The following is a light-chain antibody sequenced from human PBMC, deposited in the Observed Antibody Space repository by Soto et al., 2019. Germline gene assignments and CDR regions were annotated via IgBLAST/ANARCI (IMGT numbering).Light chain of an antibody. CDR2: DAS. V-gene: IGKV3-11*01. Sequence: EIVLTQSPATLSLSPGERATLSCRASQSVSSYLAWYQQKPGQAPRLLIYDASNRATGIPARFSGSGSGTDFTLYIRSLEPEDFAVYYCQQRSNWTRTFGQATKVDI. CDR1: QSVSSY. CDR3: QQRSNWTRT. J-gene: IGKJ1*01.